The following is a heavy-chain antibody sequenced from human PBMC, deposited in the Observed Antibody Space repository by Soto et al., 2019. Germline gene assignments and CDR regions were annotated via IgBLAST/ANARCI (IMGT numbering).Heavy chain of an antibody. D-gene: IGHD4-4*01. CDR1: GGSFSDFY. CDR2: INHSGDT. Sequence: PSETLSLTCAVYGGSFSDFYWNWLRQSPGKGLEWIGEINHSGDTNYNPSLKSRVTISVDTSKNQFSLQLNSVTATDTAVYYCAQRTLTNWFDPWGQGTPVTVSS. J-gene: IGHJ5*02. CDR3: AQRTLTNWFDP. V-gene: IGHV4-34*01.